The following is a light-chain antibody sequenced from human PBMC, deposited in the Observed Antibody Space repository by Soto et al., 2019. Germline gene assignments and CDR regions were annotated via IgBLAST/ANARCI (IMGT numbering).Light chain of an antibody. V-gene: IGKV3-11*01. CDR2: ESS. Sequence: IVLTQSPATLSLSTGEIAILSSRASQSVDNYLDWHQHKPGQAPRLLIYESSNRATGIPARFSGSGSGTDFILTISSLEPEDFAVYYCQQRSNWPQRFGQGTRLE. J-gene: IGKJ5*01. CDR3: QQRSNWPQR. CDR1: QSVDNY.